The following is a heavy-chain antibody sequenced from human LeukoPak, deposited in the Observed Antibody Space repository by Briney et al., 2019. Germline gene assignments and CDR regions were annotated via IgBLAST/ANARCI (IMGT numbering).Heavy chain of an antibody. CDR2: ITGNGGKT. CDR3: RKGVEMATISGEDY. CDR1: GFTFSTYA. J-gene: IGHJ4*02. V-gene: IGHV3-64D*09. Sequence: SGGSLRLSCSASGFTFSTYAMHWVRQAPGKGLEYVSAITGNGGKTYYADSVKGRFTISRDNSKNTLYLQMSSLRAEDTAVYYCRKGVEMATISGEDYWGQGTLVTVSS. D-gene: IGHD5-24*01.